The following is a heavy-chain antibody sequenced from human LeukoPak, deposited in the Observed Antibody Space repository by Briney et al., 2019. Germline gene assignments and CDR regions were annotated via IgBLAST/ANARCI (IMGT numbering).Heavy chain of an antibody. CDR3: ARDRPRYALDY. CDR1: GFTFSSYW. J-gene: IGHJ4*02. CDR2: IDSDGRST. V-gene: IGHV3-74*01. D-gene: IGHD6-6*01. Sequence: GGSLRLSCAASGFTFSSYWMHWVRQAPGKGLVWVSRIDSDGRSTSYADSVKGRFTISRDNAKNMLYLQMNSLRAEDTAVYYCARDRPRYALDYWGQGTLVTVSS.